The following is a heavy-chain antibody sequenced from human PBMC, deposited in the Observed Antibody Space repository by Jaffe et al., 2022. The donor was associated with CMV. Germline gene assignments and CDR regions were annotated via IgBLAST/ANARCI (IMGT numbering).Heavy chain of an antibody. J-gene: IGHJ4*02. V-gene: IGHV3-64*01. Sequence: EVQLVESGGGLVQPGGSLRLSCAASGFTFSSYAMHWVRQAPGKGLEYVSAISSNGGSTYYANSVKGRFTISRDNSKNTLYLQMGSLRAEDMAVYYCARDGGRFGMKYYFDYWGQGTLVTVSS. CDR1: GFTFSSYA. CDR3: ARDGGRFGMKYYFDY. D-gene: IGHD3-10*01. CDR2: ISSNGGST.